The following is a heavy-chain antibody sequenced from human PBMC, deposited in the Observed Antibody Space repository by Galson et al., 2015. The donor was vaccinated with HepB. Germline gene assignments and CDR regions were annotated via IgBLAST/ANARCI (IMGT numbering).Heavy chain of an antibody. CDR1: GDSVSSNSAA. D-gene: IGHD6-19*01. J-gene: IGHJ1*01. V-gene: IGHV6-1*01. Sequence: CAISGDSVSSNSAAWNWIRQSPSRGLEWLGRTYYRSKWYNDYAVSVKSRITINPDTSKNQFSLKLSSVTAADTAVYYCARLTPVRRGEGWLVRSLYFQHWGQGTLVTVSS. CDR3: ARLTPVRRGEGWLVRSLYFQH. CDR2: TYYRSKWYN.